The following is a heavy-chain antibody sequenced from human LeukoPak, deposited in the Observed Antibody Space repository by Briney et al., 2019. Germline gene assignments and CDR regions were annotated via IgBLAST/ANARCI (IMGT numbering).Heavy chain of an antibody. CDR3: ALVAIVARHGVRGGFHP. Sequence: SQTLSCTGNGSGVSRSDGGCYWTCIRQGPGRGREWIGYIFHRGNTYYNPSLMTRATLSLDTSGDQFFMRLSSLAAADSAISYGALVAIVARHGVRGGFHPWGRGILVTVSS. J-gene: IGHJ5*02. V-gene: IGHV4-31*03. CDR1: GVSRSDGGCY. CDR2: IFHRGNT. D-gene: IGHD5-12*01.